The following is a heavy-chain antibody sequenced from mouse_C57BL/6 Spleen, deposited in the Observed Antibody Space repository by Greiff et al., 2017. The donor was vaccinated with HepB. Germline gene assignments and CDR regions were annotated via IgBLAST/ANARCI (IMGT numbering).Heavy chain of an antibody. CDR3: ARYPVGLRQAMDY. CDR2: IYPGSGST. D-gene: IGHD2-4*01. Sequence: QVQLQQPGAELVKPGASVKMSCKASGYTFTSYWITWVKQRPGQGLEWIGDIYPGSGSTNYNEKFKSKATLTVDTSSSTAYMQLSSLTSEDSAVYYCARYPVGLRQAMDYWGQGTSVTVSS. CDR1: GYTFTSYW. J-gene: IGHJ4*01. V-gene: IGHV1-55*01.